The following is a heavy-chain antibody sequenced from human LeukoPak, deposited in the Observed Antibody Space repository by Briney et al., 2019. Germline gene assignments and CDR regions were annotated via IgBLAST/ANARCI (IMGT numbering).Heavy chain of an antibody. J-gene: IGHJ4*02. V-gene: IGHV4-39*01. CDR3: ARARAGMVDY. CDR2: IYYSGSI. D-gene: IGHD1-1*01. Sequence: PSETLSLTCTVSGGSISSSSYYWGWIRQPPGKGLEWIGSIYYSGSIYYNPSLRSRVTISVDTSKNQFSLKLSSVTAADTAVYYCARARAGMVDYWGQGTLVTVSS. CDR1: GGSISSSSYY.